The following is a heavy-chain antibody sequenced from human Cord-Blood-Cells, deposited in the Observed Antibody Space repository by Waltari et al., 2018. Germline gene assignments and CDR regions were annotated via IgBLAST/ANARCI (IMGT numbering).Heavy chain of an antibody. CDR1: GGSISSYY. V-gene: IGHV4-59*01. CDR2: IYYSGST. J-gene: IGHJ4*02. D-gene: IGHD2-2*01. Sequence: QVQLQESGPGLVKPSETLSLTCTVSGGSISSYYWSWLRQPPGKGLEWIGYIYYSGSTNYNPSRKSRVTISVDTSKNQFSLKLSSVTAADTAVYYWARSVVPAAKIDYWGQGTLVTVSS. CDR3: ARSVVPAAKIDY.